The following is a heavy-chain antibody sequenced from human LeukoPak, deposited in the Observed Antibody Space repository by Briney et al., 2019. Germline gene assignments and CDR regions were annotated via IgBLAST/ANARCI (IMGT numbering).Heavy chain of an antibody. CDR3: ANSLYIVAPYY. CDR1: GFTFSSYG. CDR2: ISYDGSNK. J-gene: IGHJ4*02. D-gene: IGHD5-12*01. Sequence: HPGRSLRLSCAASGFTFSSYGMHWVRQAPGKGLEWVAVISYDGSNKYYADSVKGRFTISRDNSKNTLYLQMNSLRAEDTAVYYCANSLYIVAPYYWGQGTLVTVSS. V-gene: IGHV3-30*18.